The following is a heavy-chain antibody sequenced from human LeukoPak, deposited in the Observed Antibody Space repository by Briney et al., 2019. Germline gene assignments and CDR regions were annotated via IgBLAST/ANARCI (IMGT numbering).Heavy chain of an antibody. J-gene: IGHJ4*02. CDR2: IIPIFGTA. CDR1: GGTFSSYA. D-gene: IGHD6-19*01. V-gene: IGHV1-69*06. CDR3: AREGDSSGWYSFDY. Sequence: SVKVSCKASGGTFSSYAISWVRQAPGQGLEWMGGIIPIFGTANYAQKFQGRVTITADKSTSTAYMELSSLRSEDTAVYYCAREGDSSGWYSFDYWGQGTQVTVSS.